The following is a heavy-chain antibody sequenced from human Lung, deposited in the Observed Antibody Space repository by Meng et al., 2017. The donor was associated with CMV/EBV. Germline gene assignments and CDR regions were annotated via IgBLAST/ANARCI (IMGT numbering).Heavy chain of an antibody. V-gene: IGHV4-4*02. CDR3: ASFPPPGKQWLVTDY. Sequence: QVPPRGWGPGVVEPSGNLALTCAVSGGAISSSNWWSWVRQPPGKGLEWIGEIYHSGSTNYNPSLKSRVTISVDKSKNQFSLKLSSVTAADTAVYYCASFPPPGKQWLVTDYWGQGTLVTVSS. D-gene: IGHD6-19*01. CDR2: IYHSGST. CDR1: GGAISSSNW. J-gene: IGHJ4*02.